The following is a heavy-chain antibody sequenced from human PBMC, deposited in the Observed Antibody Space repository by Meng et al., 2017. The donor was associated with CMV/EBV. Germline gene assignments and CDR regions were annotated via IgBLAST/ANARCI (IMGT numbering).Heavy chain of an antibody. CDR2: INPVFETA. V-gene: IGHV1-69*12. D-gene: IGHD1-26*01. Sequence: VRLVQSGAEVEKPGSSVTVSRKISGGTFSTFAISWVRQAPGEGLEWMGGINPVFETANYAERFQDRVTITADDSTTTAYMELSSLRADDTALYFCARGGDSWYSDYWGQGTLVTVSS. CDR3: ARGGDSWYSDY. J-gene: IGHJ4*02. CDR1: GGTFSTFA.